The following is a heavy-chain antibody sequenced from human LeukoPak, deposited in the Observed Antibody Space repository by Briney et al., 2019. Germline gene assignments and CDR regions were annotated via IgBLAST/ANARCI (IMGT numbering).Heavy chain of an antibody. D-gene: IGHD3-22*01. CDR2: ISSSGSTI. Sequence: GGSLRLSCAASGFTFSSYEMNWVRQAPGKGLEWVSYISSSGSTICYADSVKGRFAISRDNSKNTLYLQMNSLRAEDTAVYFCAKSFLGFYYDSSSYLSPYYYYMDVWGKGTTVTISS. CDR1: GFTFSSYE. J-gene: IGHJ6*03. V-gene: IGHV3-48*03. CDR3: AKSFLGFYYDSSSYLSPYYYYMDV.